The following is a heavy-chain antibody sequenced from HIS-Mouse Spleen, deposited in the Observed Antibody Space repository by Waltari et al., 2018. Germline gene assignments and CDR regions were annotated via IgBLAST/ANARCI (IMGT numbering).Heavy chain of an antibody. D-gene: IGHD4-4*01. CDR1: GYTFISYD. V-gene: IGHV1-8*01. J-gene: IGHJ4*02. CDR2: MNPNSGNT. Sequence: QVQLVQSGAEVKKPGASVKVSCKASGYTFISYDINWVRQATGQGLEWMGWMNPNSGNTGYAQKVQGRVTMTRNTSISTAYMELSSLRSEDTAVYYCARGHDYSNYFDYWGQGTLVTVSS. CDR3: ARGHDYSNYFDY.